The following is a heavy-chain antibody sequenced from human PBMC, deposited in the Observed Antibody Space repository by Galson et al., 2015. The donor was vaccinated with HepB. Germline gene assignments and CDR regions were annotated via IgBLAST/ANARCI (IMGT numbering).Heavy chain of an antibody. CDR1: GFTVSSNY. Sequence: SLRLSCAASGFTVSSNYMSWVRQAPGKGLEWVSVIYSGGSTYYADSVKGRFTISRHNSKNTLYLQMNSLRAEDTAVYYCARGLSIAAAALVHWGQGTLVTVSS. J-gene: IGHJ4*02. CDR2: IYSGGST. D-gene: IGHD6-13*01. CDR3: ARGLSIAAAALVH. V-gene: IGHV3-53*04.